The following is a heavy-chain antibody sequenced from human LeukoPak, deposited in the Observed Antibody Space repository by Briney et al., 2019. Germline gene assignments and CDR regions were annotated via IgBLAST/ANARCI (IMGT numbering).Heavy chain of an antibody. D-gene: IGHD5-24*01. CDR1: GFTFSNDW. J-gene: IGHJ2*01. CDR2: IKSKTESEPT. V-gene: IGHV3-15*01. CDR3: ITFTAECRWLRGR. Sequence: PAGTLTLSCAVSGFTFSNDWLTWVRQPPGKGLEWVGRIKSKTESEPTEHAAPVKGRFIISRDDSEDALFLQMNSLKTEDTAVYYCITFTAECRWLRGRGGRGTRVSVSS.